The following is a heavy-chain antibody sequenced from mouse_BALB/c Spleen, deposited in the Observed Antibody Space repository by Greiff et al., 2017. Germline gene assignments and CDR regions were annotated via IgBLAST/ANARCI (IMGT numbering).Heavy chain of an antibody. J-gene: IGHJ3*01. CDR1: GFTFSSYA. Sequence: EVKLVESGGGLVKPGGSLKLSCAASGFTFSSYAMSWVRQTPEKRLEWVASISSGGSTYYPDSVKGRFTISRNKARNILYLQMSSLRSEDTAMYYCARNGTGFAYWGQGTLVTVSA. CDR3: ARNGTGFAY. V-gene: IGHV5-6-5*01. CDR2: ISSGGST. D-gene: IGHD3-3*01.